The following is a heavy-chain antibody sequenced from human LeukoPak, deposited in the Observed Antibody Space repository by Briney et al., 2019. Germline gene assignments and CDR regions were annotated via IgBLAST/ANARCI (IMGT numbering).Heavy chain of an antibody. D-gene: IGHD1-26*01. CDR1: GFTFSHFA. Sequence: PGGSLRLSCAASGFTFSHFAMGWVRQAPGKGLEWVSVITGSGTGTHYADSVKGRFTISRDNSKSTLYLQMNSLRGEDTAVYYCAKGIVGAIAFDFWGQGTPVTVSS. CDR2: ITGSGTGT. J-gene: IGHJ4*02. CDR3: AKGIVGAIAFDF. V-gene: IGHV3-23*01.